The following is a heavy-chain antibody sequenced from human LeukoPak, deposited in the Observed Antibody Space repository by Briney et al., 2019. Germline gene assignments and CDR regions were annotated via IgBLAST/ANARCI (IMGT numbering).Heavy chain of an antibody. CDR1: GFTFSSYW. Sequence: PGGSLRLSCAASGFTFSSYWMSWVRQAPGKGLEWVANIKQDGSEKYYVDSVKGRFTISRDNAKNSLYLQTNSLRAEDTAVYYCAILRYSSSSPLKYWGQGTLVTVSS. CDR3: AILRYSSSSPLKY. V-gene: IGHV3-7*01. J-gene: IGHJ4*02. CDR2: IKQDGSEK. D-gene: IGHD6-13*01.